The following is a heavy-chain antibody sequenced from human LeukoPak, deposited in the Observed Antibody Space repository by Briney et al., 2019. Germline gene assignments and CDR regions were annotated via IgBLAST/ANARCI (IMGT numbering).Heavy chain of an antibody. CDR3: ARDPVTAMENYYYYYGMDV. J-gene: IGHJ6*02. CDR2: ISYDGSNK. CDR1: GFTFSSYA. Sequence: PGRALRLSCAASGFTFSSYAMHWVRQAPGKGLEWVAVISYDGSNKYYADSVKGRFTISRDNSKNTLYLQMNSLRAEDTAVYYCARDPVTAMENYYYYYGMDVWGQGTTVTVSS. V-gene: IGHV3-30*04. D-gene: IGHD5-18*01.